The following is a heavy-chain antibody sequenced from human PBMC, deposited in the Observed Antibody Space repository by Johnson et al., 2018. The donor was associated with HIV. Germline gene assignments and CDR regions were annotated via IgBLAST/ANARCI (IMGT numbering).Heavy chain of an antibody. CDR1: GFTFSNAW. CDR2: IKSKTDGGTT. Sequence: EVLLLESGGGLVQPGGSLRVSCAASGFTFSNAWMNWVRQAPGKGLEWVGRIKSKTDGGTTDYAAPVKGRFSISRDDSKNTLYLQMNSLKTEDTAVYYCARDRTPNLAAFDIWGQGTMVTVSS. V-gene: IGHV3-15*01. J-gene: IGHJ3*02. CDR3: ARDRTPNLAAFDI. D-gene: IGHD1-1*01.